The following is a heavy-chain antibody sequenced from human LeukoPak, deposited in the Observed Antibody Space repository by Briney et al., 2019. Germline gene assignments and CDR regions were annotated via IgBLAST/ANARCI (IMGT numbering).Heavy chain of an antibody. D-gene: IGHD4-17*01. CDR1: GSTLSYYD. Sequence: GGSLRLSCAASGSTLSYYDMHWVRQATGKGLEWVSGIDIPGNTYYPDSVKGRFTMSRESAKNSLYLQMNSLRAEDTAVYYCATQYGDYPRTAFDMWGQGTMVTVSS. CDR2: IDIPGNT. J-gene: IGHJ3*02. CDR3: ATQYGDYPRTAFDM. V-gene: IGHV3-13*01.